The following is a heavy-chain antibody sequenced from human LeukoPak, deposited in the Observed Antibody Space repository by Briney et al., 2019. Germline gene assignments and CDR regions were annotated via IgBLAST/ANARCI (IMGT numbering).Heavy chain of an antibody. V-gene: IGHV3-21*01. CDR2: ISSSSSYI. CDR3: ARDYMTRGYSYGYDY. CDR1: GFTFSSYS. J-gene: IGHJ4*02. D-gene: IGHD5-18*01. Sequence: GGSLRLSCAASGFTFSSYSMNWVRQAPGKGLEWVSSISSSSSYIYYADSVKGRFTISRDNAKNSLYLQMNSLRAEDTAVYYCARDYMTRGYSYGYDYWGRETLVTVSS.